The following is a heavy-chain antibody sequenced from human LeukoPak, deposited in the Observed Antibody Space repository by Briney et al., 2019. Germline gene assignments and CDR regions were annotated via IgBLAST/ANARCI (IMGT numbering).Heavy chain of an antibody. V-gene: IGHV3-30*02. CDR1: GFTFSSYG. J-gene: IGHJ4*02. D-gene: IGHD3-9*01. Sequence: GGSLRLSCAASGFTFSSYGMHWVRQAPGKGLEWVAFIRYDGSNKYYADSVKGRFTISRDNSKNTLYLQMYSLRAEDTAVYYCAKPSAAYYDIASDWGQETLVTVSS. CDR3: AKPSAAYYDIASD. CDR2: IRYDGSNK.